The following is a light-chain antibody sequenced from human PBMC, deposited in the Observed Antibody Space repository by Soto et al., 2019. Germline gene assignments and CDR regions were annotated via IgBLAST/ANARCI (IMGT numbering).Light chain of an antibody. J-gene: IGKJ1*01. CDR2: GTS. CDR3: QQYNSWPPT. CDR1: QSVSSR. Sequence: EIVMTQSPATLSVSPGERATLSCRASQSVSSRLAWYQQKPGQAPRLLIYGTSTRATGFPARLSGSGSGTEFTLTVSSLQSEDFAVYYCQQYNSWPPTFGQGTKVDIK. V-gene: IGKV3-15*01.